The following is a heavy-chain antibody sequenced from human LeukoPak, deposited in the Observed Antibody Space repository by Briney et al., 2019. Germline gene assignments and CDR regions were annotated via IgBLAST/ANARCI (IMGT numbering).Heavy chain of an antibody. CDR2: INPNSGGT. D-gene: IGHD3-22*01. J-gene: IGHJ4*02. CDR1: GYTFTGYY. V-gene: IGHV1-2*02. CDR3: ASWVGYYYDSSGGFDY. Sequence: GASVKVSCKASGYTFTGYYMHWVRQAPGQGLEWMGWINPNSGGTNYAQKFQGRVTMTRDTSISTAYMELRSLRSDDTAVYYCASWVGYYYDSSGGFDYWGQGTLVTVSS.